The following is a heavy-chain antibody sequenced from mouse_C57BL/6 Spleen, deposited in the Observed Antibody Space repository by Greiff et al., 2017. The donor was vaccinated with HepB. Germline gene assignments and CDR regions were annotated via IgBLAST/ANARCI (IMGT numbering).Heavy chain of an antibody. D-gene: IGHD2-1*01. J-gene: IGHJ4*01. CDR1: GYSITSGYY. CDR3: ARDRFYYDYDAMDY. V-gene: IGHV3-6*01. CDR2: ISYDGSN. Sequence: ESGPGLVKPSQSLSLTCSVTGYSITSGYYWNWIRQFPGNKLEWMGYISYDGSNNYNPSLKNRISITRDTSKNQFFLKLNSVTTEDTATYYCARDRFYYDYDAMDYWGQGTSVTVSS.